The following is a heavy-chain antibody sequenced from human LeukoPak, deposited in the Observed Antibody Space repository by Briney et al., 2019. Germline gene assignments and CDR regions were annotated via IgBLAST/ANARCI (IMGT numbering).Heavy chain of an antibody. CDR1: AFTSSAFW. V-gene: IGHV3-7*01. CDR2: INKDGTEK. D-gene: IGHD2-8*02. J-gene: IGHJ6*04. Sequence: GGSLRLSCAASAFTSSAFWMTWVRRPPGKGLEWVANINKDGTEKEYVDSVKGRFSIFRDNAKNSVFLQMNSLGAEDTAVYYCAIYAGAVPGNLLLWGKGTTVIVSA. CDR3: AIYAGAVPGNLLL.